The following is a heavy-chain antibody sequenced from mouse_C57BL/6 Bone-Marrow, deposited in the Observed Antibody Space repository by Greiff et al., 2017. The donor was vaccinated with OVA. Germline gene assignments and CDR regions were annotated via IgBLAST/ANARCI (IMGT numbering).Heavy chain of an antibody. D-gene: IGHD1-1*01. CDR2: IYPGSGNT. V-gene: IGHV1-66*01. J-gene: IGHJ1*03. Sequence: QVQLQQSGPELVKPGASVKISCKASGYSFTSYYIHWVKQRPGQGLEWIGWIYPGSGNTKYNEKFKGKATLTADTSSSTAYMQLSSLTSEDSAVYYLTYGSRYLYWYFDVWGTGTTVTVSS. CDR3: TYGSRYLYWYFDV. CDR1: GYSFTSYY.